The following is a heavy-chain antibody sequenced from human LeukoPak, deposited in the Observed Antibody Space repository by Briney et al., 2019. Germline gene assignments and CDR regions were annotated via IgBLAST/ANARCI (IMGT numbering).Heavy chain of an antibody. V-gene: IGHV3-21*01. CDR2: IRFTGSYI. CDR1: GFTFSSYS. CDR3: IRDFRSADL. J-gene: IGHJ5*02. Sequence: GGSLRLSCAASGFTFSSYSMNWVRQAPGKGLEWVSSIRFTGSYIYYADSVKGRFTISRDNAKNTVYLEMNSLGVEDTATYYCIRDFRSADLRGQGTLVTVTS.